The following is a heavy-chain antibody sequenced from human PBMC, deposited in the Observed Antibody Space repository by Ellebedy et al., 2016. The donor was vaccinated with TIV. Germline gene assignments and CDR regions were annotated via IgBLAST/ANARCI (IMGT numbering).Heavy chain of an antibody. CDR1: GFTFSSYA. Sequence: GESLKISCAASGFTFSSYAMSWVRQAPGKGLEWVANIKQDGSEKYYVDSVKGRFTISRDNAKNSLYLQMNSLRAEDTALYYCARDGTYYDFWSGYYPDWGQGTLVTVSS. CDR3: ARDGTYYDFWSGYYPD. J-gene: IGHJ4*02. D-gene: IGHD3-3*01. V-gene: IGHV3-7*01. CDR2: IKQDGSEK.